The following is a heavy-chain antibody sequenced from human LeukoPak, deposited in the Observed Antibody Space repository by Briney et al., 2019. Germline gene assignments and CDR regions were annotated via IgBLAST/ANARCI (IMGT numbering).Heavy chain of an antibody. J-gene: IGHJ3*02. CDR2: INHSGST. CDR3: ARVGWYNAFDI. CDR1: GGSFSGYY. D-gene: IGHD6-19*01. V-gene: IGHV4-34*01. Sequence: PSETLSLTCAVYGGSFSGYYWSWIRQPPGKGLEWIGEINHSGSTNYNPSLKCRVTISVDTSKNQFSLKLSSVTAADTAVYYCARVGWYNAFDIWGQGTMVTVSS.